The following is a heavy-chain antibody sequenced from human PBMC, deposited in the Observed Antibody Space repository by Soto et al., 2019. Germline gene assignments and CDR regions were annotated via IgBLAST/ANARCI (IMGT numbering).Heavy chain of an antibody. D-gene: IGHD4-17*01. Sequence: EASVKVSCKASGYTFTGYYMHWVRQAPGQGLEWMGWINPNSGGTNYAQKFQGRVTMTRDTSISTAYMELSRLRSDDTAVYYCARESLDYGELDYWGQGTLVTVSS. CDR1: GYTFTGYY. J-gene: IGHJ4*02. CDR2: INPNSGGT. CDR3: ARESLDYGELDY. V-gene: IGHV1-2*02.